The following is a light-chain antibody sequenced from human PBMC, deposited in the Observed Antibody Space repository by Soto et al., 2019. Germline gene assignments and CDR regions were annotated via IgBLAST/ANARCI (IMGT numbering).Light chain of an antibody. Sequence: QSALTQPASVSGSPGQSITISCTGTSSDVGGYNYVSWYQQHPGKAPKLRICYVSDRPSGISNRFSGSKSGNTASLTISGLQAEDEADYYCSSYTTSSTYVFGTGTKLTVL. J-gene: IGLJ1*01. V-gene: IGLV2-14*01. CDR1: SSDVGGYNY. CDR2: YVS. CDR3: SSYTTSSTYV.